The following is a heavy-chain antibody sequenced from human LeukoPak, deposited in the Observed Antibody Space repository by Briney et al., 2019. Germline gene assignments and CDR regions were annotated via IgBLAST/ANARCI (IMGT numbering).Heavy chain of an antibody. V-gene: IGHV3-15*01. Sequence: GGSLRLSCAASGFTFSNAWMSWVRQAPGKGLEWVGRIKSKPDGGTTDYAAPVKGRFTISRDDSKNTLYLLMNSLKTEDTAVYYCTTGTPLLLWFGENYWGQGTQVTVSS. D-gene: IGHD3-10*01. CDR3: TTGTPLLLWFGENY. CDR1: GFTFSNAW. CDR2: IKSKPDGGTT. J-gene: IGHJ4*02.